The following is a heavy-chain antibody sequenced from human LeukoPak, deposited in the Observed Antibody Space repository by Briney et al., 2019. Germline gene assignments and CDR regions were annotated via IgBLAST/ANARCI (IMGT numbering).Heavy chain of an antibody. CDR3: ARGTHIAATATRFDY. V-gene: IGHV3-20*04. J-gene: IGHJ4*02. D-gene: IGHD5-12*01. Sequence: GGSLRLSCAASGFTFDDYGMSWVRQAPGKGLEWVSGINWNGGSTGYADSVKGRFTISRDNAKNSLYLQMNSLRAEDTALYYCARGTHIAATATRFDYWGQGTLVTVSS. CDR1: GFTFDDYG. CDR2: INWNGGST.